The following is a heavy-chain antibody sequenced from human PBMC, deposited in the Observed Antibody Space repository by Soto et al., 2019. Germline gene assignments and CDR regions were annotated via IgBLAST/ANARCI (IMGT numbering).Heavy chain of an antibody. CDR3: ASGRWELLPNY. V-gene: IGHV3-74*01. J-gene: IGHJ4*02. Sequence: GGSLRLSCAASGFTFSSYWMHWVRQVPGKGLLWVSRIKSDGSTTSYADSVKGRFTISRDSAKNTLYLQMNSLRAEDTAVYYCASGRWELLPNYWGQGTLVTVSS. CDR2: IKSDGSTT. D-gene: IGHD1-26*01. CDR1: GFTFSSYW.